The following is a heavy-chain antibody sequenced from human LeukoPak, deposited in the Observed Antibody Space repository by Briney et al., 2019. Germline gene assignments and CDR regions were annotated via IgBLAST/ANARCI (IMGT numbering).Heavy chain of an antibody. V-gene: IGHV4-4*07. CDR2: IYISGST. CDR1: GGSISSYY. J-gene: IGHJ4*02. CDR3: ARDRGTWNDDGFDY. D-gene: IGHD1-1*01. Sequence: PSETLSLTCTVSGGSISSYYWSWIRQPAGKVLEWIGRIYISGSTNYNPSLKSRVTMSVDTSKNQFSLKLSSVTAADTAVYYCARDRGTWNDDGFDYWGQGTLVTVSS.